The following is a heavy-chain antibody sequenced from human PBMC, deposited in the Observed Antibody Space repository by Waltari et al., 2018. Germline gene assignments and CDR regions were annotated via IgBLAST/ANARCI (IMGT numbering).Heavy chain of an antibody. V-gene: IGHV3-23*01. J-gene: IGHJ6*03. Sequence: EVELLESGGDLVQRGGSLRLSCVASGFTLRTYAMSWVRQSPGKGLEWVSSMSGSGGTTDYAESVKGRFTGSRYNSRNTLYLQLRSLGTEDTAVYYCAKGRESSVWFLYHYYFMDVWGRGTTVTVSS. CDR3: AKGRESSVWFLYHYYFMDV. CDR2: MSGSGGTT. D-gene: IGHD6-19*01. CDR1: GFTLRTYA.